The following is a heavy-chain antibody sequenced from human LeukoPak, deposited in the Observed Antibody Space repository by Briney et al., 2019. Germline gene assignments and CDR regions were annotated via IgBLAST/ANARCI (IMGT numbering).Heavy chain of an antibody. J-gene: IGHJ4*02. Sequence: SGTLSLTCAVSGGSILSTNWWSWVRQPPGKGLEWIGEVHLNGATNYNPSVEGRVTMSIDKSKNHLSLEVISVTAADTAMYYCTGESGAFSPFGFWGQGTLVTVSS. CDR1: GGSILSTNW. V-gene: IGHV4-4*02. CDR3: TGESGAFSPFGF. CDR2: VHLNGAT. D-gene: IGHD1-26*01.